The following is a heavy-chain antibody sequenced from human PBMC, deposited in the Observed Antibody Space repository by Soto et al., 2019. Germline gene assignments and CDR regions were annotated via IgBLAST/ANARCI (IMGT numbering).Heavy chain of an antibody. D-gene: IGHD3-3*01. CDR3: ARLQPDTSGYYFDH. CDR2: IFHVGST. V-gene: IGHV4-4*02. J-gene: IGHJ4*02. Sequence: QVHLQESGPGLVKPSGTLSLTCAVSGGSISTNQWWNWVRQAPGKGLEWIGEIFHVGSTNYNPSLKRRVIISVDKSKNQFSLNLSSVTAADTAVYYCARLQPDTSGYYFDHLGQGALVTVSS. CDR1: GGSISTNQW.